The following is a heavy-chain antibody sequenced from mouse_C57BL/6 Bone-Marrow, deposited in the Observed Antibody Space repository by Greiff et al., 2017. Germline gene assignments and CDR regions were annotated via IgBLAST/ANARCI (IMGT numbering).Heavy chain of an antibody. CDR2: IYPGDGDT. Sequence: VQLVESGPELVKPGASVKISCKASGYAFSSSWMNWVKQRPGKGLEWIGRIYPGDGDTNYNGKFKGKATLTADKSSSTAYMQLSSLTSEDSAVYFCARSYVAMDYWGQGTSATVSS. J-gene: IGHJ4*01. CDR1: GYAFSSSW. D-gene: IGHD6-5*01. CDR3: ARSYVAMDY. V-gene: IGHV1-82*01.